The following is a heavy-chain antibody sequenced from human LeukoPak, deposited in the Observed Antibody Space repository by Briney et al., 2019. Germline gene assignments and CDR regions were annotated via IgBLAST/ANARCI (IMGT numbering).Heavy chain of an antibody. CDR2: INSGGSST. D-gene: IGHD5-24*01. CDR3: AGGLGGYNPHFDY. CDR1: GFTFSSYW. J-gene: IGHJ4*02. Sequence: GGSLRLSCAASGFTFSSYWMHWVRQAPGKGLVWVSRINSGGSSTNYADSVKGRFTISRDNAKNTPYLQMNSLRAEDTAVYYCAGGLGGYNPHFDYWGQGTLVTVSS. V-gene: IGHV3-74*01.